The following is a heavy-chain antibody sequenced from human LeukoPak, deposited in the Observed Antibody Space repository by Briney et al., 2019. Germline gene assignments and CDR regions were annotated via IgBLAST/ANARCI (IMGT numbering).Heavy chain of an antibody. D-gene: IGHD6-13*01. CDR2: IYPGDSDT. J-gene: IGHJ6*02. V-gene: IGHV5-51*01. Sequence: GASLKISCKGSGYIFTSYWIGWVRQLPGKGLEWMWIIYPGDSDTRYSPSFQGQVTISADKSISTAYLQWSSLKASDTAMYYCARQFYSSSFPYYYYYYGMDVWGQGTTVTVSS. CDR1: GYIFTSYW. CDR3: ARQFYSSSFPYYYYYYGMDV.